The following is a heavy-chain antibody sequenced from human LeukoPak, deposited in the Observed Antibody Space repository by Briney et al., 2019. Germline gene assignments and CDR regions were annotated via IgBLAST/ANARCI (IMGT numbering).Heavy chain of an antibody. CDR2: ISGSGGST. J-gene: IGHJ4*02. CDR1: GFTFSSYA. V-gene: IGHV3-23*01. CDR3: AKDPIPRIAAAGTGSAY. Sequence: GGSLRLSCAASGFTFSSYAMSWVRQAPGKGLEWVSAISGSGGSTYYAGSVKGRSTISRDNSKNTLYLQMNSLRAEDTAVYYCAKDPIPRIAAAGTGSAYWGQGTLVTVPS. D-gene: IGHD6-13*01.